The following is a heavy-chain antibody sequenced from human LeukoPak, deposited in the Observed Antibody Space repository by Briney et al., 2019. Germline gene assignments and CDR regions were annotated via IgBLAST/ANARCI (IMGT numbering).Heavy chain of an antibody. CDR3: ARRGSGYGGLDY. V-gene: IGHV3-72*01. Sequence: GGSLRLSCAASGFTFSDHYMDWVRQAPGKGLEWVGRSKNKANSYTTEYAASVKGRFTVSRDDSKNSLYLQMNSLKTEDKAVYYCARRGSGYGGLDYWGQGTLVTVSS. CDR2: SKNKANSYTT. CDR1: GFTFSDHY. D-gene: IGHD5-18*01. J-gene: IGHJ4*02.